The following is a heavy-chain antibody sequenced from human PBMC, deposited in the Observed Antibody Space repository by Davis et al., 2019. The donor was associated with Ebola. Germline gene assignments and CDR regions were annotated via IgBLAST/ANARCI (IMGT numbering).Heavy chain of an antibody. D-gene: IGHD2-21*01. CDR2: ISGSGRT. CDR1: DASISGHY. CDR3: SRFGEGAY. Sequence: PSETLSLTCTVSDASISGHYWNWFRQPPGKGLEWIGFISGSGRTSYNPSLKSRVTISADTSKKQFSLNLRSVTAADTAVYFCSRFGEGAYWGQGTLVTVSS. V-gene: IGHV4-59*11. J-gene: IGHJ4*02.